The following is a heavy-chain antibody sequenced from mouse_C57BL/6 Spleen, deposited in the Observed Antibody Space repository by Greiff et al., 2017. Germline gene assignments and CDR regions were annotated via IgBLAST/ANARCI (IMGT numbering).Heavy chain of an antibody. CDR1: GYTFTSYW. Sequence: VQLQQPGAELVKPGASVKMSCKASGYTFTSYWITWVKQRPGQGLEWIGDIYPGSGSPNYNEKFKSKATLTVYTPSSTAYMQLSSLTSEDSAVYYCARMEYSYYFDYWGQGTTLTVSS. D-gene: IGHD5-2*01. CDR2: IYPGSGSP. V-gene: IGHV1-55*01. J-gene: IGHJ2*01. CDR3: ARMEYSYYFDY.